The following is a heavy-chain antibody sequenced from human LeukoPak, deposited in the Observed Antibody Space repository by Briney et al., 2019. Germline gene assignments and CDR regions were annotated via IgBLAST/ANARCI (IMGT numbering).Heavy chain of an antibody. CDR1: GGTFSSYA. J-gene: IGHJ4*02. V-gene: IGHV1-69*05. CDR3: ARAGADSSSWYSPDFDY. CDR2: IIPIFGTA. Sequence: GASVKVSCKASGGTFSSYAISWMRQAPGQGLEWIGGIIPIFGTANYAQKFQGRVTITTDGSTSTAYMELSSLRSEDTAVYYCARAGADSSSWYSPDFDYWGQGTLVTVSS. D-gene: IGHD6-13*01.